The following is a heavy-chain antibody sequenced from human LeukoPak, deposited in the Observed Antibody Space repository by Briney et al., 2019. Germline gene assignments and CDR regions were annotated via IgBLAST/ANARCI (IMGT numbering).Heavy chain of an antibody. CDR2: ISTSSNTI. CDR1: GFSFSAYS. V-gene: IGHV3-48*01. Sequence: GGSLRLSCAASGFSFSAYSFNWIRQTPGKGLEWLSYISTSSNTIYYADTVKGRFTISRDNAKNSLFLQMNSLRAEDTAVYYCAAAGSYYYMDVWGKGTTVTVSS. J-gene: IGHJ6*03. D-gene: IGHD6-13*01. CDR3: AAAGSYYYMDV.